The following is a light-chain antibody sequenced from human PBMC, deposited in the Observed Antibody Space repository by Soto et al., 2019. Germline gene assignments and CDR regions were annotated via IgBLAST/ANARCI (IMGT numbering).Light chain of an antibody. J-gene: IGLJ1*01. Sequence: QSALTQPASVSGSPEQSITISCTGTSSDVGGYNYVSWYQHHPGKAPRLMIYASSNRPSGVSHRFSGSRSGNTASLTISGLQAEDEADYYCSSYTSGSTLYVFGTGTKLTVL. CDR3: SSYTSGSTLYV. V-gene: IGLV2-14*01. CDR1: SSDVGGYNY. CDR2: ASS.